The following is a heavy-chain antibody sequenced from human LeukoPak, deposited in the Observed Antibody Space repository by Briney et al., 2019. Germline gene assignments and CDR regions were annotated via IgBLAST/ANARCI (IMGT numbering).Heavy chain of an antibody. CDR1: GFTFSSYS. V-gene: IGHV3-21*01. Sequence: GGSLRLSCAASGFTFSSYSMNWVRQAPGKGLEWVSSISSSYIYYADSAKGRFTISRDNAKNSLYLQMNSLRAEDTAVYYCARAWIAAAGSDTLDYWGQGTLVTVSS. J-gene: IGHJ4*02. CDR3: ARAWIAAAGSDTLDY. CDR2: ISSSYI. D-gene: IGHD6-13*01.